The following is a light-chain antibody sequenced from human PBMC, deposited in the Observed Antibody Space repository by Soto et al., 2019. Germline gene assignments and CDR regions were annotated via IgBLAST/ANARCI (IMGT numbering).Light chain of an antibody. CDR2: KAS. CDR1: QSISNW. CDR3: QQYNSVSLLT. V-gene: IGKV1-5*03. Sequence: DIQMTQSPSTLSASVGDRVTITCRASQSISNWLAWYQQKPRKAPKLLIYKASTFESGVPSRFSGSGSGTEFTLTISSLQSDDFATYYCQQYNSVSLLTFGGGTKVEIK. J-gene: IGKJ4*01.